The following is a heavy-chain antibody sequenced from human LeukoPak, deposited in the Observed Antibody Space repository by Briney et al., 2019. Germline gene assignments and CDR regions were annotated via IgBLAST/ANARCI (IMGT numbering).Heavy chain of an antibody. D-gene: IGHD2-2*02. J-gene: IGHJ4*02. V-gene: IGHV4-31*03. Sequence: PSETLSLTRTVSGGSISSGGYYWSWIRQHPGKGLEWIGYIYYSGSTYYNPSLKSRVTISVDTSKNQFSLKLSSVTAADTAVYYCAATYCSSTSCYSDRFDYWGQGTLVTVSS. CDR3: AATYCSSTSCYSDRFDY. CDR2: IYYSGST. CDR1: GGSISSGGYY.